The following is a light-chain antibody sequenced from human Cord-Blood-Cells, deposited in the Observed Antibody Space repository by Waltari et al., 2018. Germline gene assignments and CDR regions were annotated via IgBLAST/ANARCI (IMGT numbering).Light chain of an antibody. V-gene: IGLV2-23*01. CDR1: SSDVGSYNL. Sequence: QSALPQPASVSGSPGQSITISCTGTSSDVGSYNLVSWYQQHPGKAHKLMIYEGRKRPAGVSNRFSGSKSGNTASLTISGLQAEDEADYYCCSYAGSSTYWVFGGGTKLTVL. J-gene: IGLJ3*02. CDR3: CSYAGSSTYWV. CDR2: EGR.